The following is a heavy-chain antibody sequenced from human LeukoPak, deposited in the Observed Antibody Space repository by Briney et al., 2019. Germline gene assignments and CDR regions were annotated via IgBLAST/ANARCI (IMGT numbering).Heavy chain of an antibody. D-gene: IGHD2-2*01. Sequence: TSETLSLTCTVSGGSISSYYWSWTRQPPGKGLEWIGYIYYSGSTNYNPSLKSRVTISVDTSKNQFSLKLSSVTAADTAVYYCARYCSSTSCRNWFDPWGQGTLVTVSS. CDR3: ARYCSSTSCRNWFDP. CDR1: GGSISSYY. CDR2: IYYSGST. J-gene: IGHJ5*02. V-gene: IGHV4-59*01.